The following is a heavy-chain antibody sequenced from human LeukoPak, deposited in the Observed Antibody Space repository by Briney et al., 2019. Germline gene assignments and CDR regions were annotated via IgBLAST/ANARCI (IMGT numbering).Heavy chain of an antibody. CDR3: ARVFILTGYYISYYFDY. D-gene: IGHD3-9*01. V-gene: IGHV5-10-1*01. CDR2: IDPSDSYT. Sequence: GESLKISCKGSGYSFTSYWISWVRQMPGKGLEWMGRIDPSDSYTNYSPSFQGHVTISADKSISTAYLQWSSLKASDTAMYYCARVFILTGYYISYYFDYWGQGTPVTVSS. CDR1: GYSFTSYW. J-gene: IGHJ4*02.